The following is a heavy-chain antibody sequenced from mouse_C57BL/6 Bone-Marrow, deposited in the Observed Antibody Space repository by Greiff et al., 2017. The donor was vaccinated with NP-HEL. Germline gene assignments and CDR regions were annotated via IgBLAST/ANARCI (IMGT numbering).Heavy chain of an antibody. CDR3: AREGRLAWFAY. CDR1: GYSITGGYY. Sequence: LQESGPGLVKPSQSLSLTCSVTGYSITGGYYWNWIRQFPGNKLEWMGYISYDGSNNYNPSLKNRISITRDTSKNQFFLKLNSVTTEDTATYYCAREGRLAWFAYWGQGTLVTVSA. CDR2: ISYDGSN. V-gene: IGHV3-6*01. J-gene: IGHJ3*01.